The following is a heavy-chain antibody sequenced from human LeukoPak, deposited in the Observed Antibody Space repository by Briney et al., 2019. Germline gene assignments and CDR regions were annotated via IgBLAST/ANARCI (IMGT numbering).Heavy chain of an antibody. D-gene: IGHD2-15*01. CDR2: NNPSGGST. Sequence: ASVKVSCKASGYTFTSYYMHWVRQAPGQGLEWMGINNPSGGSTSYAQKFQGRVTMTRDTSTSTVYMELSSLRSEDTAVYYCARDQTRGRGGGRYYYGMDVWGQGTTVTVSS. V-gene: IGHV1-46*01. CDR3: ARDQTRGRGGGRYYYGMDV. CDR1: GYTFTSYY. J-gene: IGHJ6*02.